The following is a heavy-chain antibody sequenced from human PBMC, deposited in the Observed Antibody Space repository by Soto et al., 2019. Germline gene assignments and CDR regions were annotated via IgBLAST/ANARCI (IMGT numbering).Heavy chain of an antibody. CDR2: MNPNSGNT. Sequence: QVQLVQSGAEVKKPGASVKVSCKASGYTFTSYDINWVRQATGQGLEWMGWMNPNSGNTGYAQKFQGRVTMTRNTSISTAYMELSSLRSEDTAVYYCAREGWIQLWGTEFHNWFDPWGQGTLVTVSS. J-gene: IGHJ5*02. CDR3: AREGWIQLWGTEFHNWFDP. V-gene: IGHV1-8*01. D-gene: IGHD5-18*01. CDR1: GYTFTSYD.